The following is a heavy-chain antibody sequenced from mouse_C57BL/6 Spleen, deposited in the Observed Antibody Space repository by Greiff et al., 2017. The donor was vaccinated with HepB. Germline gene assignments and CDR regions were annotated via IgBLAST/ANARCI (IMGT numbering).Heavy chain of an antibody. V-gene: IGHV5-4*01. Sequence: EVKLVESGGGLVKPGGSLKLSCAASGFTFSSYAMSWVRQTPEKRLEWVATISDGGSYTYYPDNVKGRFTISRDNAKNNLYLQMSHLKSEDTAMYYCARDGGYGGAWFAYWGQGTLVTVSA. CDR1: GFTFSSYA. CDR2: ISDGGSYT. D-gene: IGHD2-14*01. J-gene: IGHJ3*01. CDR3: ARDGGYGGAWFAY.